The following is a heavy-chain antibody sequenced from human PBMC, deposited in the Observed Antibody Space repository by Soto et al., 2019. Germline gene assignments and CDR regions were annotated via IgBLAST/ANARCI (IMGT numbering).Heavy chain of an antibody. J-gene: IGHJ4*02. D-gene: IGHD2-15*01. Sequence: QVQLVQSGAEVKKPGASVKVSCKASGYTFTSYAMHWVRQAPGQRLEWMGWINAGNGNTKYSQKFHGRVTITRDTSASTAYMELSSLRSEDTAVYYCARGPGGPDGPGDYWGKGTLVTVSS. CDR1: GYTFTSYA. CDR3: ARGPGGPDGPGDY. CDR2: INAGNGNT. V-gene: IGHV1-3*01.